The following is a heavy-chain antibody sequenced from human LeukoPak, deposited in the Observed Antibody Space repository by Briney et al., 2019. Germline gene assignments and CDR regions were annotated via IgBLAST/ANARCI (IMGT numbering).Heavy chain of an antibody. D-gene: IGHD1-26*01. V-gene: IGHV4-34*01. Sequence: SETLSLTCAVYGGSFSGYYWSWIRQPPGKGLEWIGEINHSGSTNYNPSLKSRVTISVDTSKNQFSLKLSSVTAADTAVYYCARVTGATAGHWGQGNLVTVSS. CDR1: GGSFSGYY. J-gene: IGHJ4*02. CDR3: ARVTGATAGH. CDR2: INHSGST.